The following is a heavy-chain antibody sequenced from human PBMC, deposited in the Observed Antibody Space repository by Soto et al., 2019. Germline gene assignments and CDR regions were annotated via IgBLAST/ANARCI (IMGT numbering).Heavy chain of an antibody. D-gene: IGHD2-2*01. CDR1: GCTFTSYG. J-gene: IGHJ4*02. CDR2: ISAYNGNT. CDR3: ARVEAQGYCSSTSCYAVPYYFDY. V-gene: IGHV1-18*01. Sequence: ASVKVSCKASGCTFTSYGISWVRQAPGQGLEWMGWISAYNGNTNYAQKLQGRVTMTTDTSTSTAYMELRSLRSDDTAVYYCARVEAQGYCSSTSCYAVPYYFDYWGQGTLVTV.